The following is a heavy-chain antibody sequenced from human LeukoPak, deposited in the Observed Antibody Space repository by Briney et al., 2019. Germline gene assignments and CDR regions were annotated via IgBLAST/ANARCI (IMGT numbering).Heavy chain of an antibody. D-gene: IGHD6-19*01. V-gene: IGHV3-7*01. CDR1: GFTFTNYW. J-gene: IGHJ3*02. CDR3: ARGAIAVAGPRRAFDI. Sequence: GGSLRLSCAASGFTFTNYWMSWVRQAPGKGLEWVAKIKQDGSEKYYVGSVKGRFSISRDNAKNTLYLQMNTLRAEDTAVYYCARGAIAVAGPRRAFDIWGQGTMVTVSS. CDR2: IKQDGSEK.